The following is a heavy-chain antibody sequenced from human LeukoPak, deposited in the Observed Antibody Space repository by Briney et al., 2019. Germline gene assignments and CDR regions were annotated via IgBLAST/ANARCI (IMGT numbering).Heavy chain of an antibody. CDR1: GGSISSYY. CDR3: ARAQYSSSGWFDP. CDR2: INHSGST. J-gene: IGHJ5*02. D-gene: IGHD6-6*01. Sequence: SETLSLTCTVSGGSISSYYWSWIRRPPGKGLEWIGEINHSGSTNYNPSLKSRVTISVDTSKNQFSLKLSSVTAADTAVYYCARAQYSSSGWFDPWGQGTLVTVSS. V-gene: IGHV4-34*01.